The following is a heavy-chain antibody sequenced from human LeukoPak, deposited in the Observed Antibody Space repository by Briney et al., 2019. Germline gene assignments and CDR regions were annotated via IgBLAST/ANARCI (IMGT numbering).Heavy chain of an antibody. CDR2: VYHSGST. V-gene: IGHV4-4*02. J-gene: IGHJ3*02. Sequence: SETLSLTCAVSGASISSNNWWWSWVRQPPGKGLEWIGEVYHSGSTNYNPSLKSRVTMSVDKSKNQFSLKLSSVTAADTAVYYCARGYGSRSPDAFDIWGQGTMVTVSS. D-gene: IGHD3-10*01. CDR1: GASISSNNW. CDR3: ARGYGSRSPDAFDI.